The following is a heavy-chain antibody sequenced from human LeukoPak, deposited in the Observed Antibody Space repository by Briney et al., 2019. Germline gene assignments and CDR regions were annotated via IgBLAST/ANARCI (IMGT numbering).Heavy chain of an antibody. V-gene: IGHV3-64*01. CDR1: GLTYSSYV. CDR3: ARSKRYCTNGICYTNGGFDH. CDR2: ISSHGGST. Sequence: PGRSLRLLRAASGLTYSSYVMHWVRQAPGKGLEYVSAISSHGGSTYYPNSVKGRFTIPRDNSKNTLYLQMGSLRAEDMAIYYCARSKRYCTNGICYTNGGFDHWGQGTLVTVSS. D-gene: IGHD2-8*01. J-gene: IGHJ4*02.